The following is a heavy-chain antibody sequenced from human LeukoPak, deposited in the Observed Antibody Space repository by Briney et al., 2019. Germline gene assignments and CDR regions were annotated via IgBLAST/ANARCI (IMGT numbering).Heavy chain of an antibody. CDR3: ARDKNPTVFDY. V-gene: IGHV1-2*02. CDR1: GYSFTDYY. J-gene: IGHJ4*01. CDR2: MKPESGKT. Sequence: ASVKVSCKASGYSFTDYYLHWVLQAPGQGLEWMGWMKPESGKTGTAQRFQGRVTLTRDTSTSTAYMEVTRLTSDDTAIYYCARDKNPTVFDYWGQGTLVTVSS.